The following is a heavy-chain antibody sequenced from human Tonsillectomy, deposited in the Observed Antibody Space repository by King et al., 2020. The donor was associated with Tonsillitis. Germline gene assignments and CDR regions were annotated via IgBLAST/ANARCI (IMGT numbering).Heavy chain of an antibody. CDR3: ARDQNYHYYYYGMDV. CDR1: GFTVSSNY. Sequence: VQLVESGGGLIQPGGSLRLSCAASGFTVSSNYMSWVRQAPGTGLEWVSVIYSGGSTYYADSVKGRFTISRDNSKNTLYLQMNSLRAEDTAVYYCARDQNYHYYYYGMDVWGQGTTVTVSS. CDR2: IYSGGST. V-gene: IGHV3-53*01. D-gene: IGHD1-7*01. J-gene: IGHJ6*02.